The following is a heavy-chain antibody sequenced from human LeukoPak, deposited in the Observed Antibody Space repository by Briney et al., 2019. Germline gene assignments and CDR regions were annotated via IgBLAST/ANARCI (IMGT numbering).Heavy chain of an antibody. Sequence: SETLSLTRTVSGGSISSYYWSWIRQPPGKGLEWIGYIYYSGSTNYNPSLKSRVTISVDTSKNQFSLKLSSVTAADTAVYYCARGTARAGWFDPWGQGTLVTVSS. CDR2: IYYSGST. D-gene: IGHD2-21*02. J-gene: IGHJ5*02. V-gene: IGHV4-59*01. CDR1: GGSISSYY. CDR3: ARGTARAGWFDP.